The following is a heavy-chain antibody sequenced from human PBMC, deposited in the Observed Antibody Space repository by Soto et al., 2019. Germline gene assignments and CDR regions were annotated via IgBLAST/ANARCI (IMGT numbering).Heavy chain of an antibody. CDR3: AKEGGAYCSSTSCRPYYFDY. CDR1: GITFRSYA. Sequence: GGSLRLSCAASGITFRSYAMSWVRQAPGKGLEWVSAFSVSGGSTYYADSGKGRFTISRDNSKNTLYLQMNSLTAEDTAVYYCAKEGGAYCSSTSCRPYYFDYWGQGALVTVSS. CDR2: FSVSGGST. D-gene: IGHD2-2*01. V-gene: IGHV3-23*01. J-gene: IGHJ4*02.